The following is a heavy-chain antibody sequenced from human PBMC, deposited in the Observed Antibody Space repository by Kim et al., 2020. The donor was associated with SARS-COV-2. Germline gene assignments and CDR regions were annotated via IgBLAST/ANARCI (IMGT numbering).Heavy chain of an antibody. CDR3: ARVLPVKGSAFDI. V-gene: IGHV4-4*02. CDR2: IYHSGTT. Sequence: SETLSLTCAVSGGSISSSNWWRWVRQPPGKGLGWIGEIYHSGTTNNNPSLKSRVTISVDKSKNQFSLKLSSVTAADTAVYYCARVLPVKGSAFDIWGQGTMVTVSS. J-gene: IGHJ3*02. CDR1: GGSISSSNW.